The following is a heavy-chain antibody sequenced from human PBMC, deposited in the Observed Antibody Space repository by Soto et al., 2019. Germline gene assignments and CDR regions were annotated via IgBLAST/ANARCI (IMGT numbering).Heavy chain of an antibody. J-gene: IGHJ4*02. Sequence: QLVESGGGLVKPGGSLALSCAGSGFAFTNVWLHWVRQAPGKGLEWVGRIKSKPDGETTDYAAPVKGRFTISRXXXXXXXXXXXXXXXXXXXXXXYCNTYYDFGGGHTPLWGQGTLVTVSS. D-gene: IGHD3-3*01. CDR3: NTYYDFGGGHTPL. CDR2: IKSKPDGETT. CDR1: GFAFTNVW. V-gene: IGHV3-15*07.